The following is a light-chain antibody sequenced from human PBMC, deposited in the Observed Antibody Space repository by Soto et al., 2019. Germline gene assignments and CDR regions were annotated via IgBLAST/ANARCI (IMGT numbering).Light chain of an antibody. J-gene: IGLJ1*01. CDR1: SSDVGGYNY. CDR2: DVS. V-gene: IGLV2-14*01. CDR3: SSYTSSSTLYV. Sequence: QSALTQPASVSGSPGQSITISCTGTSSDVGGYNYVSWYQQHPGKAPKLMIYDVSNRPSGVSNRFSGSKSGNTAPLTISGLQAEDEADYYCSSYTSSSTLYVFGPGTKATVL.